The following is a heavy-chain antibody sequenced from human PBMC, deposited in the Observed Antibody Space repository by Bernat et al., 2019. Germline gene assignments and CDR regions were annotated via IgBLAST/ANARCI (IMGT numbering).Heavy chain of an antibody. J-gene: IGHJ3*02. CDR2: INPSGGST. Sequence: QVQLVQSGAEVKKPGASVKVSCKASGYTFTSYYMHWVRQAPGQGLEWMGIINPSGGSTSYAQKFQGRVTMTRDTSTSTVYMELSSLRSEDTAVYYCATSRYSYGQDTDAFDIWGQGTMVTVSS. D-gene: IGHD5-18*01. CDR3: ATSRYSYGQDTDAFDI. CDR1: GYTFTSYY. V-gene: IGHV1-46*01.